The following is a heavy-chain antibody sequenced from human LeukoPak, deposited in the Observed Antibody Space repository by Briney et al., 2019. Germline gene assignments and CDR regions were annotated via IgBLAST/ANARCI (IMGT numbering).Heavy chain of an antibody. CDR1: GGSISSGGYS. Sequence: PSETLSLTCAVSGGSISSGGYSWSWIRQPPGKGLEWIGYIYHSGSTYHNPSLKSRVTISVDRSKNQFSLKLSSVTAADTAVYYCARVPAGYSYGYLDYWGQGPWSPSPQ. CDR2: IYHSGST. V-gene: IGHV4-30-2*01. J-gene: IGHJ4*02. CDR3: ARVPAGYSYGYLDY. D-gene: IGHD5-18*01.